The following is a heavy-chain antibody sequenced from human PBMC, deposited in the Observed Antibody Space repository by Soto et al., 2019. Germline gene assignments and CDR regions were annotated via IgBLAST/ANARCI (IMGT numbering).Heavy chain of an antibody. CDR3: TTTRPGTNVFDN. V-gene: IGHV3-15*01. CDR2: IRSKTDGGTT. CDR1: GITFSNAW. D-gene: IGHD6-13*01. Sequence: LRLSCAASGITFSNAWMNWVRQAPGKGLEYIGRIRSKTDGGTTEYAAPVEGRFTISRDDSKNTLYLQMGGLKTEDTAVYYCTTTRPGTNVFDNWGQGTLVTVSS. J-gene: IGHJ3*02.